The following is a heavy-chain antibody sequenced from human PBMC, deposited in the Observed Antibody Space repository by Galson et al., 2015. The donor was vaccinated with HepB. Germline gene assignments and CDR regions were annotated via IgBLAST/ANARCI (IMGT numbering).Heavy chain of an antibody. Sequence: SLRLSCAASGFTFSGCGMRWVRQAPGKGLEWVAIISYDGDTKYYADSVQGRFTISRDNSKNTLYLQMNSLRAQDTAVYYCANHGGDGSGRYYWDDAFDIWGQGTMVTVSS. D-gene: IGHD3-10*01. CDR3: ANHGGDGSGRYYWDDAFDI. CDR1: GFTFSGCG. CDR2: ISYDGDTK. V-gene: IGHV3-30*18. J-gene: IGHJ3*02.